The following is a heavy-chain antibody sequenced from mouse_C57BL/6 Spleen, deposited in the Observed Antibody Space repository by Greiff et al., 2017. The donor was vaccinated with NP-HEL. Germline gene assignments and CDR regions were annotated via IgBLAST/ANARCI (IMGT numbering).Heavy chain of an antibody. J-gene: IGHJ1*03. CDR1: GYTFTSYW. CDR3: ARRGYCDV. V-gene: IGHV1-69*01. Sequence: QVQLQQPGAELVMPGASVKLSCKASGYTFTSYWMHWVKQRPGQGLEWIGEIDPSDSYTNYNQKFKGKSTLTVDKSSSTAYMQLSSLTSDDAAIYYCARRGYCDVWGTGTTVTVSS. CDR2: IDPSDSYT.